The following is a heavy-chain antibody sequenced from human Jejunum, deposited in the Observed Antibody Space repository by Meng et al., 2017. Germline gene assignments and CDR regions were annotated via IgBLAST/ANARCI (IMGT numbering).Heavy chain of an antibody. J-gene: IGHJ6*02. D-gene: IGHD3-9*01. CDR3: ARVRDRGWLSLDV. V-gene: IGHV3-11*01. CDR1: GFSFSDYY. Sequence: GESLKISCAASGFSFSDYYMSWIRQAPGKGLEWVSYISSSAASTIYYADSVKGRFTISRDNAKNSLYLQMNSLRAEDTAVYYCARVRDRGWLSLDVWGQGTTVTVSS. CDR2: ISSSAASTI.